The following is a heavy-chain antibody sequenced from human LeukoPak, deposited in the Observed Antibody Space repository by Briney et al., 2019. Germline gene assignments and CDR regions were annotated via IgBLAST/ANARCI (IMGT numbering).Heavy chain of an antibody. Sequence: SVKVSCKASGGTFSSYAISWVRQAPGQGLEWMGGIIPIFGTANYAQKFQGRVTITADESTSTAYMELSSLRSEDTAVYYCARSDAYYDILTGYLDYWGQGTLVTVSS. J-gene: IGHJ4*02. CDR1: GGTFSSYA. CDR3: ARSDAYYDILTGYLDY. CDR2: IIPIFGTA. V-gene: IGHV1-69*13. D-gene: IGHD3-9*01.